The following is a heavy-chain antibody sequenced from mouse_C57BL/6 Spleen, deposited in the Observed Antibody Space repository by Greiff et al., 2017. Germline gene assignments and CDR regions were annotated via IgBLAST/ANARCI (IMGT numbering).Heavy chain of an antibody. CDR2: ISYDGSN. V-gene: IGHV3-6*01. CDR3: ARGEGIFDY. Sequence: VQLKQSGPGLVKPSQSLSLTCSVTGYSITSGYYWNWLRQFPGNKLEWMGYISYDGSNNYNPSLKNRISITRDTSKNQFFLKLNSVTTEDTATYYCARGEGIFDYWGQGTTLTVSS. CDR1: GYSITSGYY. J-gene: IGHJ2*01.